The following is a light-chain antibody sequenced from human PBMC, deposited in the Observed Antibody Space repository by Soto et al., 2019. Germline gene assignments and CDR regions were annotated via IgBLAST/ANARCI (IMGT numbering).Light chain of an antibody. V-gene: IGKV1-5*01. Sequence: DIQMTQSPSTLSAFVGDRVTITCRASQSINTWLAWYQQKPGKAPKLLIYAASTLQSGVPSRFSGSGSGTDFTLTISSLQPEDFATYYCQQLNSYPITFGQGTRLEIK. CDR1: QSINTW. CDR2: AAS. J-gene: IGKJ5*01. CDR3: QQLNSYPIT.